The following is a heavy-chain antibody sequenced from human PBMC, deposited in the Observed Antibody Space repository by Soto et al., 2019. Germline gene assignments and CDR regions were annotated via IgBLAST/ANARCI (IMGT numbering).Heavy chain of an antibody. CDR3: ARMSYFYDKWYFDL. CDR2: VYYSGSS. CDR1: GGSINNNDYY. V-gene: IGHV4-30-4*01. D-gene: IGHD3-22*01. Sequence: QLQESGPGLVKPSQTLSLTCSVSGGSINNNDYYWSWIRQTPGKGLEWIGYVYYSGSSDYIPSLKSRLSMSIDKSKTQFHLKLNSVTAADTATYYCARMSYFYDKWYFDLWGRGNLVTVSS. J-gene: IGHJ2*01.